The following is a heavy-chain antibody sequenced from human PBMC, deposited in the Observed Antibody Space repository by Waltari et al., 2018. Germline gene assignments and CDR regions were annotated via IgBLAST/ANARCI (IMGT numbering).Heavy chain of an antibody. Sequence: QVQLVESGGGVVQPGRSLRLSCAASGFTFSSYGTHWVRQAPGKGLEWVAVISYDGSNKYYADSVKGRFTISRDNSKNTLYLQMNSPRAEDTAVYYCAKSLGYGDYEFFDYWGQGTLVTVSS. CDR3: AKSLGYGDYEFFDY. J-gene: IGHJ4*02. CDR1: GFTFSSYG. V-gene: IGHV3-30*18. CDR2: ISYDGSNK. D-gene: IGHD4-17*01.